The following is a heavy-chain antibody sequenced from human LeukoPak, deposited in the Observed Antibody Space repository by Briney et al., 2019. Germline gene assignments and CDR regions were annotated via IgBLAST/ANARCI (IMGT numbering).Heavy chain of an antibody. CDR1: GYTFTGYY. D-gene: IGHD1-14*01. V-gene: IGHV1-2*06. CDR2: INPNSGGT. CDR3: ARDPSGRIMYYFDY. Sequence: GASVKVSCKASGYTFTGYYMHWVRQAPGQGLEWMGRINPNSGGTNYAQKFQGRVTMTRDTSISTAYMELSRLRSDDTAVYYCARDPSGRIMYYFDYWGQGTLVTVSS. J-gene: IGHJ4*02.